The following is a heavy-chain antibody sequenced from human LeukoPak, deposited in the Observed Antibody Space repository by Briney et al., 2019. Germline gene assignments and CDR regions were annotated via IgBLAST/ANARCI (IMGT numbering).Heavy chain of an antibody. Sequence: SETLSLTCAVSGYSISSGYYWGWIRQPPGKGLEWIGSIYHSGSTYYNPSLKSRVTISVDTSKNQFSLKLSSVTAADTAVYYCARGGDIVVVVAANAFDYWDQGTLVTVSS. CDR3: ARGGDIVVVVAANAFDY. CDR2: IYHSGST. CDR1: GYSISSGYY. J-gene: IGHJ4*02. V-gene: IGHV4-38-2*01. D-gene: IGHD2-15*01.